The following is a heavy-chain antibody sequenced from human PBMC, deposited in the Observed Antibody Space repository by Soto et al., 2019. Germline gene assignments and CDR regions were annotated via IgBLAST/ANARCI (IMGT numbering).Heavy chain of an antibody. CDR2: INHSGST. J-gene: IGHJ4*02. CDR1: GGSFSGYY. Sequence: SENLSLTCAVYGGSFSGYYWSWIRQPPGKGLEWIGDINHSGSTNYNPSLKSRVTISVDTSKNQFSLKLSSVTAADTAVYYCARDNAISHPFDYWGQGTLVTVSS. CDR3: ARDNAISHPFDY. V-gene: IGHV4-34*01. D-gene: IGHD3-3*01.